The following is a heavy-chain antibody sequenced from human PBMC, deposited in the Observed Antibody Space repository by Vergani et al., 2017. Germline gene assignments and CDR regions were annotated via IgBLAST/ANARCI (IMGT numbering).Heavy chain of an antibody. V-gene: IGHV4-30-4*01. Sequence: QVQLQQWGAGLLKPSQTLSLTCTVSGGSISSGDYYWSWIRQPPGKGLEWIGYIYYSGSTYYNPSLKSRVTISVDTSKNQFSLKLSSVTAADTAVYYCARDVVVPAATFGQDYWGQGTLVTVSS. CDR2: IYYSGST. CDR1: GGSISSGDYY. J-gene: IGHJ4*02. CDR3: ARDVVVPAATFGQDY. D-gene: IGHD2-2*01.